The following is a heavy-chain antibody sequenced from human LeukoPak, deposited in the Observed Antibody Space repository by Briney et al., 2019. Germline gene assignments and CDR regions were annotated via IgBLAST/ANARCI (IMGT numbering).Heavy chain of an antibody. CDR1: GFTVSSNY. Sequence: PGGSLRLSCAASGFTVSSNYMSWVRQAPGKGLEWVSVIYSGGSTYYADSVKGRFTISRDNSKNTLYLQMNSLRAEDTAVYYCARTTEVYAFDIWGQGTMVTVSS. J-gene: IGHJ3*02. V-gene: IGHV3-66*01. D-gene: IGHD4-23*01. CDR2: IYSGGST. CDR3: ARTTEVYAFDI.